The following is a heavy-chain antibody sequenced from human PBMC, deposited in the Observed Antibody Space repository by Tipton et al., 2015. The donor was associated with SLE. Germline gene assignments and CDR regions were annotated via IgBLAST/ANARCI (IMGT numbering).Heavy chain of an antibody. CDR2: IYYSGST. D-gene: IGHD2/OR15-2a*01. CDR3: ARAFNYYYFYMDV. Sequence: TLSLTCTVSGGSISSVSYYWNWIRQHPGKGLEWIGYIYYSGSTYYNPSLTSRVTISLDTSKNQFSLKLSSVTAADTALYYCARAFNYYYFYMDVWGKGTTVTVSS. V-gene: IGHV4-31*03. J-gene: IGHJ6*03. CDR1: GGSISSVSYY.